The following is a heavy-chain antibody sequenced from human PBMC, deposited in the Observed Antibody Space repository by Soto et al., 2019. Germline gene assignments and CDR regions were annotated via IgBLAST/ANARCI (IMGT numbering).Heavy chain of an antibody. CDR3: AKSPAARPGGGMDV. J-gene: IGHJ6*02. CDR1: GFTFSSYV. D-gene: IGHD6-6*01. Sequence: GGSLRLSCAASGFTFSSYVMSWVRQAPGKGLEWVSAISGSGGSTYYADSVKGRFTISRDNSKNTLYLQMNSLRAEDTAVYYCAKSPAARPGGGMDVWGQGTTVTVSS. CDR2: ISGSGGST. V-gene: IGHV3-23*01.